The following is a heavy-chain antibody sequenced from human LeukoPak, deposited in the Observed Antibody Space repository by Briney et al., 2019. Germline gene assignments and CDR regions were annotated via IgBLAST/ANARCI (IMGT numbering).Heavy chain of an antibody. CDR1: GFSFSNYA. CDR2: LRTNGGHT. V-gene: IGHV3-64D*09. J-gene: IGHJ4*02. CDR3: VKDLLGYCSSTSCYATGPFDY. Sequence: GGSLRLSCSASGFSFSNYAMHWVRQAPGKGLEYVSALRTNGGHTYYADSVQGRFTISRDDSKNTLYLQMSSLRAEDTALYYCVKDLLGYCSSTSCYATGPFDYWGQGTLVTVPS. D-gene: IGHD2-2*01.